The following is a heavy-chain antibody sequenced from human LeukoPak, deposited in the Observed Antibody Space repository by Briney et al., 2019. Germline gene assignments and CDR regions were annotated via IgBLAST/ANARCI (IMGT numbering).Heavy chain of an antibody. CDR2: INPNSGGT. V-gene: IGHV1-2*02. CDR1: GYTFTGYY. J-gene: IGHJ4*02. D-gene: IGHD5-18*01. CDR3: ARGGALDTAMARGDY. Sequence: ASVKVSCKASGYTFTGYYMHWVRQAPGQGLEWMGWINPNSGGTNYAQKLQGRVTMTTDTSTSTAYMELRSLRSDDTAVYYCARGGALDTAMARGDYWGQGTLVTVSS.